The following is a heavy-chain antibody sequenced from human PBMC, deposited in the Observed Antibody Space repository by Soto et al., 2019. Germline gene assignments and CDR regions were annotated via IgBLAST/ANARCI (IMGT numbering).Heavy chain of an antibody. CDR2: ISSSSSYI. J-gene: IGHJ5*02. V-gene: IGHV3-21*01. CDR3: ARGSDDFWSENWFDP. D-gene: IGHD3-3*01. Sequence: EVQLVESGGGLVKPGGSLRLSCAASGFTFSSYSMNWVRQAPGKGLEWVSSISSSSSYIYYADSVKGRFTISRDNAKNSLYLQMNSLRAEDTAVYYCARGSDDFWSENWFDPWGQGTLVTVSS. CDR1: GFTFSSYS.